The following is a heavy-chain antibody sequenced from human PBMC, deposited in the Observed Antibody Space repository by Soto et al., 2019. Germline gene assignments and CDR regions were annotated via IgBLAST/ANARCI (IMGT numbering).Heavy chain of an antibody. CDR1: GGSITVYY. D-gene: IGHD6-6*01. V-gene: IGHV4-4*07. CDR3: ATSEYSSLSVNRFDP. Sequence: PSETLSLTCTASGGSITVYYLNWIRQPAGKGLEWIGHIYTSGTTNYNPSFKSRVTMSLDTSQNQFSLRLRSVTAADMAVYYCATSEYSSLSVNRFDPWGQGALVTVSS. J-gene: IGHJ5*02. CDR2: IYTSGTT.